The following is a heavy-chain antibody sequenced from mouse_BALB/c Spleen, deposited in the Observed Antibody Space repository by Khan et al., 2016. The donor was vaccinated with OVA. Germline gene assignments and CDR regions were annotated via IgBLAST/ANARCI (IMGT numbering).Heavy chain of an antibody. CDR1: GYTFTNYG. V-gene: IGHV9-3-1*01. J-gene: IGHJ4*01. CDR3: ARPPCFSYTHAY. Sequence: QIQLVQSGPELKKPGETVKISCKASGYTFTNYGMNWVKQSLGKVLKWMGWINTYTGETTYADDFMGRFAFSLVTSASTAYLQINTLKNEATATYVSARPPCFSYTHAYWSQGTSGSVS. D-gene: IGHD2-12*01. CDR2: INTYTGET.